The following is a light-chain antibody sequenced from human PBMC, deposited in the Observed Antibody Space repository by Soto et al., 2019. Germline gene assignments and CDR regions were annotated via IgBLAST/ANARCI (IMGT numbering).Light chain of an antibody. CDR1: XSXVXXGXX. CDR3: CSHAGSNTYV. J-gene: IGLJ1*01. CDR2: EGF. Sequence: QSALTQPAXVSXXXXXSXXXXXXXXXSXVXXGXXXXXXXHYXXKXPXXXIYEGFKRPSGVXSRFSGSKSGNTASLTISGLQAEDEAEYYCCSHAGSNTYVFGTGTKVTVL. V-gene: IGLV2-23*01.